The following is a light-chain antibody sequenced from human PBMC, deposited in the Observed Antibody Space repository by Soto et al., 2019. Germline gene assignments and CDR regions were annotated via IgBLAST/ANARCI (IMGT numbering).Light chain of an antibody. V-gene: IGLV3-21*02. CDR1: NIGDES. Sequence: SYELTQPPSVSVAPGQTAKISCGGDNIGDESVHWYQQKPGQAPLLVIFDDSDRPSGIPDRFSGSNSGNTATLTISRVEAGDEADYYCQVWDTIGDPSYVFGPGTKVTVL. J-gene: IGLJ1*01. CDR3: QVWDTIGDPSYV. CDR2: DDS.